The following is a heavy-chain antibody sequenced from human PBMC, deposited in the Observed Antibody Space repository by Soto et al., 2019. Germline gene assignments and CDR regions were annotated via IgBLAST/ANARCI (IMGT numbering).Heavy chain of an antibody. CDR3: AKASGYCSSTSCFSFDY. V-gene: IGHV3-23*01. D-gene: IGHD2-2*03. J-gene: IGHJ4*02. CDR2: ISGSGGST. Sequence: GGSLRLSCAASGFTFSSYAMSWVRQAPGKGLEWVSAISGSGGSTYYADSVKGRFTISRDNSKNTLYLQMNSLRAEDTAVYYCAKASGYCSSTSCFSFDYWGQGTLVTVSS. CDR1: GFTFSSYA.